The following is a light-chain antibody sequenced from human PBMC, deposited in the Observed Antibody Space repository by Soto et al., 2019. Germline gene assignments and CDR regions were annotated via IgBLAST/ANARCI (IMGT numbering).Light chain of an antibody. Sequence: DSVLTQSPVTLSLSPGERATLSCRASQSVSSSYLAWYQQKPGQAPRLLIYDASNRATGIPARFSGSGSGTDFTLTISSLEPEDFAAYYCQQRSNWPTFGGGTKVDIK. V-gene: IGKV3-11*01. CDR2: DAS. CDR1: QSVSSSY. CDR3: QQRSNWPT. J-gene: IGKJ4*01.